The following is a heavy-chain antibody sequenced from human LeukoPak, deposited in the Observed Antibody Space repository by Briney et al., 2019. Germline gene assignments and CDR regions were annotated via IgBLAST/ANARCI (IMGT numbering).Heavy chain of an antibody. D-gene: IGHD2-21*02. CDR1: GFTFSRYS. Sequence: KSGGSLRLSCGASGFTFSRYSMNWVRQAPGKGLEWVPSISSSGSYIYYADSVKGRFTISRDNAKNSLYLQMNSLRAEDTAVYYCASRNQYCGGDCFWAFDIWGQGTMVTVSS. J-gene: IGHJ3*02. CDR3: ASRNQYCGGDCFWAFDI. CDR2: ISSSGSYI. V-gene: IGHV3-21*01.